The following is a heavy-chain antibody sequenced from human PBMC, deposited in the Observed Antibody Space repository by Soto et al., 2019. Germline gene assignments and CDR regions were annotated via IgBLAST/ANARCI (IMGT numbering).Heavy chain of an antibody. D-gene: IGHD1-1*01. CDR2: IYATGTT. CDR3: VRDGTKTLRDWFDP. J-gene: IGHJ5*02. Sequence: SETLSLTCTVSGASISGFYWSWIRKSAGKGLEWIGRIYATGTTDYNPSLKSRVMMSVDTSKKQFSLKLRFVTAADTAVYYCVRDGTKTLRDWFDPWGQGISVTVSS. CDR1: GASISGFY. V-gene: IGHV4-4*07.